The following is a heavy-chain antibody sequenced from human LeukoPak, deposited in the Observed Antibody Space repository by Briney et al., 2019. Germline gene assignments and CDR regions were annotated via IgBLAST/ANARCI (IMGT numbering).Heavy chain of an antibody. CDR3: ARLNYYYGSSGFDY. CDR1: GGSISSYY. Sequence: SETLSLTCTVSGGSISSYYWSWIRQPPGEGLEWIGYIYYSGSTNYNPSLKSRVTISVDTSKNQFSLKLSSVTAADAAVYYCARLNYYYGSSGFDYWGQGTLVTVSS. V-gene: IGHV4-59*08. J-gene: IGHJ4*02. D-gene: IGHD3-10*01. CDR2: IYYSGST.